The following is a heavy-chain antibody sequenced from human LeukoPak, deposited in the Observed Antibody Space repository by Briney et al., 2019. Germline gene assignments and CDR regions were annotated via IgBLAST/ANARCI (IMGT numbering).Heavy chain of an antibody. CDR2: INHSGST. V-gene: IGHV4-34*01. CDR3: ARGGWGYCSGGSCPRYYYYMDV. J-gene: IGHJ6*03. CDR1: GGSFSGYY. D-gene: IGHD2-15*01. Sequence: SETLSLTCAVYGGSFSGYYWSWIRQPPGKGLEWIGEINHSGSTNYNPSLKSRVTISVDTSQNQFSLKLSSVTAADTAVYYCARGGWGYCSGGSCPRYYYYMDVWGKGTTVTVSS.